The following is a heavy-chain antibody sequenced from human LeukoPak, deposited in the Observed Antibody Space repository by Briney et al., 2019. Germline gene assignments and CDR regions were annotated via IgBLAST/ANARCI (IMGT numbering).Heavy chain of an antibody. CDR3: ARVSYYGSGSLNWFDP. V-gene: IGHV1-18*01. Sequence: ASVKVSCKASGYTFTSYGISWVRQAPGQGLEWMGWISAYNGNTNYARKLQGRVTMTTDTSTSTAYMELRSLRSDDTAVYYCARVSYYGSGSLNWFDPWGQGTLVTVSS. D-gene: IGHD3-10*01. J-gene: IGHJ5*02. CDR1: GYTFTSYG. CDR2: ISAYNGNT.